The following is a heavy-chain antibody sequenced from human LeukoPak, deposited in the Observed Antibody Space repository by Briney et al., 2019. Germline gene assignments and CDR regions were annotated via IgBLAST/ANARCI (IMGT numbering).Heavy chain of an antibody. CDR1: GGSISSSSYY. Sequence: PSETLSLTCTVSGGSISSSSYYWGWIRQPPGKGLQWIGSVYYSGTTFYNPSLKSRVTISVDTSKNQFSLKLSSVTAADTAVYYCARERDGYDYWGQGTLVTVSS. D-gene: IGHD5-24*01. CDR3: ARERDGYDY. V-gene: IGHV4-39*07. CDR2: VYYSGTT. J-gene: IGHJ4*02.